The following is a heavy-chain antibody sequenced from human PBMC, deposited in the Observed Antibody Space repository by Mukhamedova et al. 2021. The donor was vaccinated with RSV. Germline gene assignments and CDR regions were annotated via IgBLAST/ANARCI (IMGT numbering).Heavy chain of an antibody. CDR3: ASDWGLQGYFDS. CDR1: SSYY. D-gene: IGHD4-11*01. V-gene: IGHV4-39*07. Sequence: SSYYWVWIRQPPGKGLEWLGSTHYNGDTYYNPSLKSRLTISADTSKNQFSLNLRSVTALDTALYFCASDWGLQGYFDSWGQG. J-gene: IGHJ4*02. CDR2: THYNGDT.